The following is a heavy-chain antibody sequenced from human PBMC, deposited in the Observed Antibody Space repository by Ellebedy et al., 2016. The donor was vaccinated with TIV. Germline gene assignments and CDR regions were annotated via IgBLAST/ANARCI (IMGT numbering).Heavy chain of an antibody. CDR1: GFTFGDYA. Sequence: GGSLRLXXTASGFTFGDYAMSWVRQAPGKGLEWVSFIRSKAYGGTTEYVASVKGRFTISRDDSKSIAYLQMNSLKAEDTAVYYCTRDLTTLAAAGTGIYDYTMDVWGQGTTVTVSS. V-gene: IGHV3-49*04. CDR2: IRSKAYGGTT. J-gene: IGHJ6*02. CDR3: TRDLTTLAAAGTGIYDYTMDV. D-gene: IGHD6-13*01.